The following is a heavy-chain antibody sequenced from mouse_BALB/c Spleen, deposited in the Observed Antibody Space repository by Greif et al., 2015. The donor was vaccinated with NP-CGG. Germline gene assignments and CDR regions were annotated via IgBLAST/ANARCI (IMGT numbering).Heavy chain of an antibody. V-gene: IGHV1-7*01. CDR1: GYTFTSYW. Sequence: VQLQESGAELAKPGASVKMSCKASGYTFTSYWMHWVKQRPGQGLEWIGYINPSTGYTEYNQKFKDKATLTADKSSSTAYMQLSSLASEDSAVYYCARRVYYFDYWGQGTTLTVSS. CDR3: ARRVYYFDY. J-gene: IGHJ2*01. CDR2: INPSTGYT.